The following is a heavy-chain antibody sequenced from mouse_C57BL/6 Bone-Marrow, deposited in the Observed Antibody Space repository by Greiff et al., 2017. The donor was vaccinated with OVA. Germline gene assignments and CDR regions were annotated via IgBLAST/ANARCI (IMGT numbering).Heavy chain of an antibody. CDR1: GYTFTSYW. CDR2: IDPSDSYT. V-gene: IGHV1-59*01. Sequence: VQLQQPGAELVRPGTSVKLSCKASGYTFTSYWMHWVKQRPGQGLEWIGVIDPSDSYTNYNQKFKGKATLTVDTSSSTAYMQLSSLTSEDSAVYYCARGDITTVGATKYFDVWGTGTTVTVSS. D-gene: IGHD1-1*01. J-gene: IGHJ1*03. CDR3: ARGDITTVGATKYFDV.